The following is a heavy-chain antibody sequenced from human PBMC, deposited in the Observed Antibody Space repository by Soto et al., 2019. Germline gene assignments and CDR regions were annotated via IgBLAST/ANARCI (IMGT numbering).Heavy chain of an antibody. CDR1: GFTFSIYS. CDR2: ISDDSSTI. CDR3: ARADVTTNWYSGLFQH. Sequence: GGSLRLSCAASGFTFSIYSMHWVRQAPGKGLEWVSYISDDSSTINYADSVKGRFTISRDNAKNSLYLQMNSLRGEDTAVYYCARADVTTNWYSGLFQHCGQGTLLTVSS. V-gene: IGHV3-48*04. D-gene: IGHD1-1*01. J-gene: IGHJ1*01.